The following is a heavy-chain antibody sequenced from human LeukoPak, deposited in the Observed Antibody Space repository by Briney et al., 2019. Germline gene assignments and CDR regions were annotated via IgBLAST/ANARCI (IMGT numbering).Heavy chain of an antibody. J-gene: IGHJ4*02. CDR2: INSDSSTI. CDR3: ARYDSVKSDY. Sequence: GGSLRLSCAASGFTFSSYWMTWVRQAPGKGLEWVSYINSDSSTIYYADSVKGRFTISRDNAKNSLYLQMNSLRAEDTAVFFCARYDSVKSDYWGQGTLVTVSS. V-gene: IGHV3-48*01. D-gene: IGHD3-10*01. CDR1: GFTFSSYW.